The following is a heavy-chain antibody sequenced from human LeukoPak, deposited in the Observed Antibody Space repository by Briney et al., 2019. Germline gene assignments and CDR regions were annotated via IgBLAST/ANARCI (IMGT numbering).Heavy chain of an antibody. CDR3: ARDYGSIVATTLYYFDY. Sequence: GGSLRLSCAASGFTFSSYSMNWVRQAPGKGLEWVSSISSSSSYIYYADSVKGRFTISRDNAKNSLYLQMNSLRAEDTAVYYCARDYGSIVATTLYYFDYWGQGTLVTVSS. V-gene: IGHV3-21*01. D-gene: IGHD5-12*01. J-gene: IGHJ4*02. CDR2: ISSSSSYI. CDR1: GFTFSSYS.